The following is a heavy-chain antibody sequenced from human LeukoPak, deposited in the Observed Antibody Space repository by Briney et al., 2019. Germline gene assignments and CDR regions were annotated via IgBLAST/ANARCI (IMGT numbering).Heavy chain of an antibody. Sequence: SETLSLTCAVYGGSFSGYYWSWIRQPPGKGLEWIGEINHSGSTYYNPSLKSRVTISVDTSKNQFSLKLSSVTAADTAVYYCARPGATHPYYFDYWGQGTLVTVSS. CDR3: ARPGATHPYYFDY. CDR1: GGSFSGYY. D-gene: IGHD1-26*01. CDR2: INHSGST. V-gene: IGHV4-34*01. J-gene: IGHJ4*02.